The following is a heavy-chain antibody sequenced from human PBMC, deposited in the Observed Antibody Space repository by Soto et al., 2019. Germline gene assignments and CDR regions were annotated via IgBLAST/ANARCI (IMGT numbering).Heavy chain of an antibody. V-gene: IGHV1-18*01. J-gene: IGHJ5*02. CDR1: GYTFTDYG. D-gene: IGHD3-22*01. CDR3: ARDPLNYYDSSEIRWFDP. CDR2: ISVYNGNT. Sequence: QVQMVQSGAEVKKPGASVKVSCKASGYTFTDYGISWVRQVPGQGLEWMGWISVYNGNTNYAQKLQGRLTMTTDTSTSTAYMELRSLRSDDTAVYYCARDPLNYYDSSEIRWFDPWGQGTLVTVSS.